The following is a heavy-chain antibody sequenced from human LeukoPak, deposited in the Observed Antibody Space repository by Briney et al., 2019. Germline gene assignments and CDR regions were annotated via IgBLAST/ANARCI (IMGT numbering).Heavy chain of an antibody. V-gene: IGHV3-9*01. CDR2: ISWNSGSI. CDR3: AKGKRKVTANWGSFDY. Sequence: GGSLRLSCAASGFTFDDYAMHWVRHAPGKGLEWVSGISWNSGSIGYADSVKGRFTISRDNAKNSLYLQMNSLRAEDTALYYCAKGKRKVTANWGSFDYWGQGTLVTVSS. CDR1: GFTFDDYA. D-gene: IGHD2-21*02. J-gene: IGHJ4*02.